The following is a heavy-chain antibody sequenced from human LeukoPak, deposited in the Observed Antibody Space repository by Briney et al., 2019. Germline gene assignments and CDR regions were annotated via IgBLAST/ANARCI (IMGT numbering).Heavy chain of an antibody. J-gene: IGHJ5*02. CDR1: GGSLSSYY. CDR3: ARDRGYSNYGEVDP. V-gene: IGHV4-59*01. CDR2: IYYSGST. D-gene: IGHD4-11*01. Sequence: SETLSLTCTVSGGSLSSYYWSWIRQPPGKALEWIGNIYYSGSTNYNPSLKSRVTISLDTSKIQFSLKLSSVTAADTAVYYCARDRGYSNYGEVDPWGQGTLVTVSS.